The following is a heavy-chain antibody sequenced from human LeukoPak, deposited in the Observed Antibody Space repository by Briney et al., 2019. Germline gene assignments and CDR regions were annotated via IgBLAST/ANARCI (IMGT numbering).Heavy chain of an antibody. Sequence: SETLSLTCTVSGGSISSYYWSWIRQPAGKGLEWIGRIYTSGSTNYNPSLKSRVTMSVDTSKNQFSLKLSSVTAADTAVYYCARVHEGYFDWLGNRIWFDPWGQGTLVTVSS. CDR2: IYTSGST. D-gene: IGHD3-9*01. J-gene: IGHJ5*02. CDR3: ARVHEGYFDWLGNRIWFDP. V-gene: IGHV4-4*07. CDR1: GGSISSYY.